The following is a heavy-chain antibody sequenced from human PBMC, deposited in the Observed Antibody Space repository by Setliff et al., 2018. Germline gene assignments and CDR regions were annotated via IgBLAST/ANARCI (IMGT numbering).Heavy chain of an antibody. V-gene: IGHV4-34*01. D-gene: IGHD2-21*02. Sequence: PSETLSLSCVVSGFTFDDYGMNWVRQVPGKGLEWIGEIYHSGSTYYNPSLRSRVTISVDTSKNQFSLKLSSVTAADTAVYYCARYVVTFDYWGQGTLVTVSS. CDR1: GFTFDDYG. CDR2: IYHSGST. J-gene: IGHJ4*02. CDR3: ARYVVTFDY.